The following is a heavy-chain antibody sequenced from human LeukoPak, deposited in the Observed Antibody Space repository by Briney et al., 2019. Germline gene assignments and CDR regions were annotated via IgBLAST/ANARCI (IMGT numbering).Heavy chain of an antibody. J-gene: IGHJ5*02. CDR3: ARDSGRENDEGFWFDP. D-gene: IGHD6-19*01. CDR1: GYTFTTFD. CDR2: MNPKSGNT. V-gene: IGHV1-8*01. Sequence: EASVKVSCKASGYTFTTFDINWVRQASGQGLEWVGWMNPKSGNTGYAQKFQGRVSMTRDTSISTAYMELSSLTSEDTAVYYCARDSGRENDEGFWFDPWGQGTLVTVPS.